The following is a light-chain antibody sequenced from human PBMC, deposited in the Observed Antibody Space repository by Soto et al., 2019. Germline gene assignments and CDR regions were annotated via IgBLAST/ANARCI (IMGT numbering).Light chain of an antibody. V-gene: IGLV2-8*01. CDR2: EVV. J-gene: IGLJ1*01. CDR3: KSYAGSNTYV. Sequence: QSVLTQPASASGTPGQRVTISCTGTKNDIGVYDFVSWYQHHPGKAPRLIVYEVVQRPSGVPDRFSGSKSGNTASLTVSGLQAADEADYFCKSYAGSNTYVFGSGTKVTVL. CDR1: KNDIGVYDF.